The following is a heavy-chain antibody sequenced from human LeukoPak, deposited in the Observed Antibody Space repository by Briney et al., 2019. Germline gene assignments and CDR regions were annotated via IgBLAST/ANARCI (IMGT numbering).Heavy chain of an antibody. Sequence: PSETLSLTCAVSGGSVSSDDYYWSWIRQPPGKGLEWIGYIYYSGSTNYNPSLKSRVTISVDTSKNQFSLRLSSVTAADTAMYYCATYSSSSEAFDIWGQGTMVTVSS. CDR1: GGSVSSDDYY. D-gene: IGHD6-6*01. CDR2: IYYSGST. V-gene: IGHV4-61*08. J-gene: IGHJ3*02. CDR3: ATYSSSSEAFDI.